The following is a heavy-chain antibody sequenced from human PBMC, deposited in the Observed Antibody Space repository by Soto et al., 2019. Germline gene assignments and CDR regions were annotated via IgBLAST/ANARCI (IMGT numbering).Heavy chain of an antibody. D-gene: IGHD2-2*02. Sequence: QVQLQESGPGLVKPSQTLSLTCTVSGGSISSGGYYWSWIRQHPGKGPEWIGYIYYSGSTYYNPSLKSRVTISVDTSKNQFSLKLSSVTAADTAVYYCARDPYCSSTSCYTGGGMDVWGQGTTVTVSS. J-gene: IGHJ6*02. CDR2: IYYSGST. CDR1: GGSISSGGYY. CDR3: ARDPYCSSTSCYTGGGMDV. V-gene: IGHV4-31*03.